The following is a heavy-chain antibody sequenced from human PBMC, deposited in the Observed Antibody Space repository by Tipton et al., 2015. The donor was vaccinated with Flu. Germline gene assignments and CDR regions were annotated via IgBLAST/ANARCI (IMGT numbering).Heavy chain of an antibody. V-gene: IGHV3-7*01. CDR2: IKRDGSEI. D-gene: IGHD3-10*02. Sequence: SLRLSCAASGFTLNTYWMSWVRQAPGKGLEWVANIKRDGSEIYYADSVKGRFTISRDNAKNSLYLQMNSLRAEDTAVYYCARGRLFGAAATGSYYMDVCVKGTTVTVSS. J-gene: IGHJ6*03. CDR1: GFTLNTYW. CDR3: ARGRLFGAAATGSYYMDV.